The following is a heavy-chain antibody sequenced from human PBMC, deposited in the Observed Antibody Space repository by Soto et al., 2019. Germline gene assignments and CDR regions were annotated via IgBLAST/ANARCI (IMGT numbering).Heavy chain of an antibody. CDR1: GFTFSNYA. D-gene: IGHD2-15*01. Sequence: EVQLLESGGALEQPGGSLRLSCAASGFTFSNYAMTWVRQAPGKGLEWVSSISGSDGSIYYANSVRGRFTIARDTPTNTLYLQMGSLRADDTAVYHCAKVLSGAATYCIDVWGQGSMYTVSS. CDR3: AKVLSGAATYCIDV. J-gene: IGHJ3*01. CDR2: ISGSDGSI. V-gene: IGHV3-23*01.